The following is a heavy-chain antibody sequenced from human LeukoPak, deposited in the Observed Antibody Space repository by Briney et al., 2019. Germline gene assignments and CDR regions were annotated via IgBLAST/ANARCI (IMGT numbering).Heavy chain of an antibody. V-gene: IGHV3-15*01. CDR3: TTEVGIAAAGLFDY. D-gene: IGHD6-13*01. CDR1: GFTFSNAW. J-gene: IGHJ4*02. Sequence: GGSLRLSCAASGFTFSNAWMSWARQAPGKGLEWVGRIKSKTDGGTTDYAAPVKGRFTISRDDSKNTLYLQMNSLKTEDTAVYYCTTEVGIAAAGLFDYWGQGTLVTVSS. CDR2: IKSKTDGGTT.